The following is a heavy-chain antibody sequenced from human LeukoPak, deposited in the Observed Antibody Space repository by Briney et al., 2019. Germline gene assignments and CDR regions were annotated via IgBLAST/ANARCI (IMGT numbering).Heavy chain of an antibody. V-gene: IGHV4-61*02. CDR2: IYTSGST. Sequence: SQTLSLTCTVSGGSISSGSYYWSWIRQPAGKGLEWIGRIYTSGSTNYNPSLKSRVTISVDTSKNQFSLKLSSVTAADTAVYYCARDGGATPSFLSDDAFDIWGQGTMVTVSS. D-gene: IGHD1-26*01. CDR3: ARDGGATPSFLSDDAFDI. J-gene: IGHJ3*02. CDR1: GGSISSGSYY.